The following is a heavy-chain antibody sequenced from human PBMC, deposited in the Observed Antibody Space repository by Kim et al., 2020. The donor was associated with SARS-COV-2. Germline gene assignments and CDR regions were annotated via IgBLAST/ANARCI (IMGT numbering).Heavy chain of an antibody. CDR3: ARVSRDSSGTRQYYFDY. CDR1: GFTFSSYS. J-gene: IGHJ4*02. D-gene: IGHD3-22*01. Sequence: GGSLRLSCAASGFTFSSYSMNWVRQAPGKGLEWVSSISSSSSYIYYADSVKGRFTISRDNAKNSLYLQMNSLRAEDTAVYYCARVSRDSSGTRQYYFDYWGQGTLVTVSS. V-gene: IGHV3-21*01. CDR2: ISSSSSYI.